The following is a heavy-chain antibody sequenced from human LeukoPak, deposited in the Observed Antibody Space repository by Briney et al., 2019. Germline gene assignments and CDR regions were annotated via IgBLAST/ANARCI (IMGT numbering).Heavy chain of an antibody. CDR3: ARGYYYDSSGYRRLAFDI. J-gene: IGHJ3*02. V-gene: IGHV3-33*01. D-gene: IGHD3-22*01. CDR1: GFTFSSYG. CDR2: IWYDGSNK. Sequence: GGSLRLSCAASGFTFSSYGMHWVRQAPGKGPEWVALIWYDGSNKYYTDSVKGRFTISRDNSKNTLSLQMNSLRAEDTAVYYCARGYYYDSSGYRRLAFDIWGQGTMVTVSS.